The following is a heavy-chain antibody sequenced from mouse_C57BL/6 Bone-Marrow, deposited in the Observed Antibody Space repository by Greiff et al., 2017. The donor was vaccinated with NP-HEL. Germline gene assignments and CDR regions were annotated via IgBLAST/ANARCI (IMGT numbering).Heavy chain of an antibody. Sequence: EVQLQQSGGGLVQPGGSLKLSCAASGFTFSDYGMAWVRQAPRQGPEWVAFISTLAYSIYYADTVTGRFTIARENAKNTLYLEMSSLRSEDTAMYYCARGGYDYGYAMDYWGQGTSVTVSS. J-gene: IGHJ4*01. CDR2: ISTLAYSI. D-gene: IGHD2-4*01. CDR3: ARGGYDYGYAMDY. CDR1: GFTFSDYG. V-gene: IGHV5-15*01.